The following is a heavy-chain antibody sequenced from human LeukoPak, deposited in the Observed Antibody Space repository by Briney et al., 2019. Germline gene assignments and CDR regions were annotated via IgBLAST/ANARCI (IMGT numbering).Heavy chain of an antibody. Sequence: LGGPLSLFCAASGFHLDEYVLDWVREAPGKGPGLVSLISGDGGSTFYADSVKRRFTISRDNSKTPLYLQMNSLRTEDTALYYCAKDQGRHYYDSSGYSFWGQGTLVTVSS. V-gene: IGHV3-43*02. D-gene: IGHD3-22*01. CDR1: GFHLDEYV. CDR2: ISGDGGST. CDR3: AKDQGRHYYDSSGYSF. J-gene: IGHJ4*02.